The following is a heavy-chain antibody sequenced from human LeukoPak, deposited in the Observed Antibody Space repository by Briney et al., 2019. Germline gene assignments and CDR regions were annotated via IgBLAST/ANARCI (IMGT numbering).Heavy chain of an antibody. CDR1: GGTFSSYA. CDR3: ARDVRGSSWHNWFDP. CDR2: IIPIFGTA. V-gene: IGHV1-69*05. D-gene: IGHD6-13*01. J-gene: IGHJ5*02. Sequence: SVKVSCKASGGTFSSYAISWVRQAPGQGLEWMGGIIPIFGTANYAQKFRGRVTMTRDTSISTAYMELSRLRSDDTAVYYCARDVRGSSWHNWFDPWGQGTLVTVSS.